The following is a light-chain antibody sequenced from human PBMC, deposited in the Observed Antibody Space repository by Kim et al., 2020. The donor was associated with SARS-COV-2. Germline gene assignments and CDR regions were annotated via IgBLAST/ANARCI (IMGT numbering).Light chain of an antibody. CDR2: GAS. CDR1: QSVSSSY. J-gene: IGKJ2*01. V-gene: IGKV3-20*01. Sequence: EIVLTQSPGTLSLSPGERATLSCRASQSVSSSYLAWYQQKPGQAPRLLIYGASSRATGIPDRFSGSGSGTDFTLTISRLGPEDFAVYYCQQYGSSPPHTFGQGTKLEI. CDR3: QQYGSSPPHT.